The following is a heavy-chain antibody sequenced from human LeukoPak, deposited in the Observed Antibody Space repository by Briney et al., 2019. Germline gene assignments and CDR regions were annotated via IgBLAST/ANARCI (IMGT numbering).Heavy chain of an antibody. CDR3: ARERRFLEWLLLDY. CDR1: GGSISSYY. J-gene: IGHJ4*02. V-gene: IGHV4-59*01. Sequence: SETLSLTCSVSGGSISSYYWSWIRQPPGKGLEWFGYIYYSGSTNYNPSLKSRVTISVDTSKNQFSLKLSSVTAADTAVYYCARERRFLEWLLLDYWGQGTLVTVSS. CDR2: IYYSGST. D-gene: IGHD3-3*01.